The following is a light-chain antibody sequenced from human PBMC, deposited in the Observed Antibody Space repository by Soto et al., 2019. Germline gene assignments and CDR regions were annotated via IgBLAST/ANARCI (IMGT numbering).Light chain of an antibody. Sequence: IQMTQSPSSLSASVGDRVTITCRASQSISSYLNWYQQKPGKAPKLLIYKASILESGVPSRFSGSGSGTEFTLTIRSLQPEDFATYFCQEYNNYPWTFGQGTKVDIK. V-gene: IGKV1D-13*01. CDR1: QSISSY. CDR2: KAS. CDR3: QEYNNYPWT. J-gene: IGKJ1*01.